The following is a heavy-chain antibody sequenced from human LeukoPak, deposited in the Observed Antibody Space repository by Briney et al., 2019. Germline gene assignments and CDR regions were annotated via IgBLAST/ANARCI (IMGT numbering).Heavy chain of an antibody. V-gene: IGHV3-43*02. CDR3: AKDKQWLGPSDSFHI. CDR2: ISGDGGST. D-gene: IGHD6-19*01. Sequence: PGGSLRLSCAASGFTFDDYAMHWVRQAPGKGLEWVSLISGDGGSTYYADSVKGRFTISRDNSKNSLYLQMNSLRTEDTALYYCAKDKQWLGPSDSFHIWGQGTMVTVSS. J-gene: IGHJ3*02. CDR1: GFTFDDYA.